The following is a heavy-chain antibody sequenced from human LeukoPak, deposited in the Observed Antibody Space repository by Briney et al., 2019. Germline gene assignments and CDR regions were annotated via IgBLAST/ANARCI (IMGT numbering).Heavy chain of an antibody. CDR2: ISSSSSYI. J-gene: IGHJ4*02. Sequence: PGGSLRLSCAASGFTFSSYSMNWVSQAPGKGLEWVSSISSSSSYIYYADSVKGRFTISRDNAKNSLYLQMNSLRAEDTAVYYCAGQGGLGGDYWGQGTLVTVSS. CDR3: AGQGGLGGDY. CDR1: GFTFSSYS. D-gene: IGHD6-25*01. V-gene: IGHV3-21*01.